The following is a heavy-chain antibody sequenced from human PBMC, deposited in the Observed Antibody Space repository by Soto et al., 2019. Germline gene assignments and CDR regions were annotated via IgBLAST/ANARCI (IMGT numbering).Heavy chain of an antibody. CDR2: INTYNGNT. CDR1: GYTFTRYG. Sequence: QVQLVQSGAEVKNPGASVKVSCKASGYTFTRYGIAWARQAPGQGLEWMGWINTYNGNTNYAQNVQSRVTLTRATSTSTAYMELRSLRSNDTAIYYCAMVDVYVTPSPQDVWGQGTTVIVSS. D-gene: IGHD3-16*01. J-gene: IGHJ6*02. CDR3: AMVDVYVTPSPQDV. V-gene: IGHV1-18*01.